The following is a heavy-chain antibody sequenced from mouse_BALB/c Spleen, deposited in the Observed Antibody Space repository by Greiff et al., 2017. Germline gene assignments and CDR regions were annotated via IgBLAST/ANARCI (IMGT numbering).Heavy chain of an antibody. CDR3: LTGTSYYAMDY. V-gene: IGHV1-5*01. D-gene: IGHD4-1*01. CDR2: IYPGNSDT. J-gene: IGHJ4*01. CDR1: GYTFTSYW. Sequence: EVQLQQSGTVLARPGASVKMSCKASGYTFTSYWMHWVKQRPGQGLEWIGAIYPGNSDTSYNQKFKGKAKLTAVTSTSTAYMELSSLTNEDSAVYYSLTGTSYYAMDYWGQGTSVTVSS.